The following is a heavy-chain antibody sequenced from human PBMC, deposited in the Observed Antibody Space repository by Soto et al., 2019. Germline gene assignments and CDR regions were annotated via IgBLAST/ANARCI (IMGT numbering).Heavy chain of an antibody. J-gene: IGHJ6*02. CDR1: GLTFSDYG. D-gene: IGHD1-1*01. V-gene: IGHV3-30*18. CDR3: AKERGRNRNFAMDV. Sequence: PGGSLRLSCVVSGLTFSDYGFHWVRQAPGKGPDWVAAISYDGSFVYYADSVRGRFTISRDNSRNTLDLQMNTLRHEDTAVYYCAKERGRNRNFAMDVWGQGTSVTVSS. CDR2: ISYDGSFV.